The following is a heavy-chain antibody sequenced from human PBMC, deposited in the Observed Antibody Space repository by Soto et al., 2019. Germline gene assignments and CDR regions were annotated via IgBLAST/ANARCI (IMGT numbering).Heavy chain of an antibody. Sequence: QVQLQESGPGLVKPSQTPSLTCTVSGDSISSNNNYWSWIRQPPGEGLEWIGFISYSGTTSYSPSLKSRVAISLDTSKNQFSLSLSSVTAADTAVYYCARGRGYSYGLDPWGQGTLVTVSS. V-gene: IGHV4-30-4*01. CDR3: ARGRGYSYGLDP. J-gene: IGHJ5*02. CDR1: GDSISSNNNY. D-gene: IGHD5-18*01. CDR2: ISYSGTT.